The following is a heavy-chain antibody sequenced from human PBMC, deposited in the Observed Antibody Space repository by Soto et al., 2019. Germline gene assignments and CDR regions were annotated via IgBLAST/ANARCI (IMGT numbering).Heavy chain of an antibody. D-gene: IGHD3-3*01. Sequence: QVQLVESGGGLVKPGGSLRLSCAGSGFTFSDYDMNWIRQAPGKGLEWVSYMSSSGSAISYADSVKGRFTISRDNTKNARSLQMNSPPAEDTAVYYCARPFWRGSGCYKGAWLYHGMDVWGQGTTVTVSS. CDR1: GFTFSDYD. CDR3: ARPFWRGSGCYKGAWLYHGMDV. J-gene: IGHJ6*02. V-gene: IGHV3-11*01. CDR2: MSSSGSAI.